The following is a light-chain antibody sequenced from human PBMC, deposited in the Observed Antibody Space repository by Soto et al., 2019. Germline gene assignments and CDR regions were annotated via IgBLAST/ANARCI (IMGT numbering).Light chain of an antibody. CDR3: QQYGSSPSIT. Sequence: EIVLTQSPGTLSLSPLEIATLSFMARESISNNLAWYQQKPGQAPRLLIYGAATRATGIPARFSGSGSGTDFTLTISRLEPEDFAVYYCQQYGSSPSITFGQGTRLEI. V-gene: IGKV3-20*01. CDR2: GAA. J-gene: IGKJ5*01. CDR1: ESISNN.